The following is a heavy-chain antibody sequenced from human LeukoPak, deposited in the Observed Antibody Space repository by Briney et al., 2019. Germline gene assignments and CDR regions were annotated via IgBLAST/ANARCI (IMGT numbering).Heavy chain of an antibody. CDR1: GFILKSDA. CDR2: ISADETYK. CDR3: AREGGSSTSGFFDL. D-gene: IGHD3-16*01. Sequence: GGSLRLSCVASGFILKSDALHWVRQAPGKGPEWVAYISADETYKYYADSVKGRFTISRDNSKNTLSLRMNSLTTLDTALYYCAREGGSSTSGFFDLWGRGTLVTVSS. V-gene: IGHV3-30-3*01. J-gene: IGHJ2*01.